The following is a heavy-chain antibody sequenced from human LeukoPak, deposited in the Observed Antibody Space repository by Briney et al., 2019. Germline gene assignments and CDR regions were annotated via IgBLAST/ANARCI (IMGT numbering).Heavy chain of an antibody. CDR1: GGTFSSYA. CDR2: VIPIFGTA. V-gene: IGHV1-69*05. D-gene: IGHD3-22*01. J-gene: IGHJ4*02. Sequence: GASVKVSCKASGGTFSSYAISWVRQAPGQGLEWMGGVIPIFGTANYAQKFQGRVTITTDESTCTAYMELSSLRSEDTAEYYCARYSDYYDSSGYYLDYWGQGTLVTVSS. CDR3: ARYSDYYDSSGYYLDY.